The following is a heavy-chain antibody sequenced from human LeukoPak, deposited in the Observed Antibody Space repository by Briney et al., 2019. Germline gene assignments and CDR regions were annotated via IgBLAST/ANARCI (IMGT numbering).Heavy chain of an antibody. CDR1: GDTLTELS. CDR3: ARAVVVAATRAAFDI. CDR2: MNPNSGNT. V-gene: IGHV1-8*03. J-gene: IGHJ3*02. Sequence: ASVKVSCKVSGDTLTELSMHWVRQATGQGLEWMGWMNPNSGNTGYAQKFQGRVTITRNTSISTAYMELSSLRSEDTAVYYCARAVVVAATRAAFDIWGQGTMVTVSS. D-gene: IGHD2-15*01.